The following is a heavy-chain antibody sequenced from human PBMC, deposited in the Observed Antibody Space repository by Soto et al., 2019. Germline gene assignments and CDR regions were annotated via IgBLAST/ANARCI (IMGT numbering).Heavy chain of an antibody. CDR2: IVVGSGNT. V-gene: IGHV1-58*01. CDR3: AADKLSSWYYYFDY. J-gene: IGHJ4*02. D-gene: IGHD6-13*01. Sequence: KVSCKASGFTFTSSAVQWVRQARGQRLEWIGWIVVGSGNTNYAQKFQERVTITRDMSTSTAYMELSSLRSEDTAVYYCAADKLSSWYYYFDYWGQGTLVTVSS. CDR1: GFTFTSSA.